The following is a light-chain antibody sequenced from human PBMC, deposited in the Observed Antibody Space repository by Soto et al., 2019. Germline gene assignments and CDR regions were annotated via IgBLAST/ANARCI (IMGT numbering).Light chain of an antibody. J-gene: IGKJ5*01. CDR2: KAS. V-gene: IGKV1-5*03. CDR3: QQYNSYGIT. Sequence: DIQMTQSPSTLSGSVGDRVTITCRASQTISSWLAWYQQKPGKAPKLLIYKASGLESGVPSRFSGSGSGTEFTLTISSLQPDDFATYYCQQYNSYGITFCQGTRLEIK. CDR1: QTISSW.